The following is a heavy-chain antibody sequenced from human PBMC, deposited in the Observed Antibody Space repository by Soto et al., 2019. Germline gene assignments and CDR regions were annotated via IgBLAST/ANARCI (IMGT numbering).Heavy chain of an antibody. CDR1: GFTFSNAW. J-gene: IGHJ3*02. D-gene: IGHD2-2*01. CDR3: TTEADIVVVPAAMAGVGGAFDI. CDR2: IKSKTDGGTT. V-gene: IGHV3-15*01. Sequence: EVQLVESGGGLVQPGGSLRLSCAASGFTFSNAWMSWVRQAPGKGLEWVGRIKSKTDGGTTDYAAPVKGRFTISRDDSKNTLYLQMNSLKTEDTAVYYCTTEADIVVVPAAMAGVGGAFDIWGQGTMVTVSS.